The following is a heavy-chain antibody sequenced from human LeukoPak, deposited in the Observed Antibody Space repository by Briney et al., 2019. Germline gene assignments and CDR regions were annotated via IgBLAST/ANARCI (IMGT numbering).Heavy chain of an antibody. V-gene: IGHV1-46*01. CDR2: INPSGGST. D-gene: IGHD6-13*01. CDR3: AREGGRSSWFDY. Sequence: ASVKVSCKASGYTFTQYAINWVRQAPGQGLEWMGIINPSGGSTSYAQKFQGRVTMARDTSTSTVYMELSSLRSEDTAVYYCAREGGRSSWFDYWGQGTLVTVSS. J-gene: IGHJ4*02. CDR1: GYTFTQYA.